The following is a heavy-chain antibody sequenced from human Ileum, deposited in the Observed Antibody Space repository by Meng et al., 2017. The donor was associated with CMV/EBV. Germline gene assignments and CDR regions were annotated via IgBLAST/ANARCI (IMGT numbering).Heavy chain of an antibody. V-gene: IGHV1-2*02. J-gene: IGHJ6*02. D-gene: IGHD1-1*01. CDR3: ARRLLEPNYYYFGMDV. CDR1: GYTFTGYY. CDR2: INPNSGGT. Sequence: ASVKVSCKASGYTFTGYYIHWVRQAPGQGLEWMGWINPNSGGTKYAQKFQGRVTMTRDTSIRTANMDLSRLRSDHTAVYYCARRLLEPNYYYFGMDVWGQGTTVTGAS.